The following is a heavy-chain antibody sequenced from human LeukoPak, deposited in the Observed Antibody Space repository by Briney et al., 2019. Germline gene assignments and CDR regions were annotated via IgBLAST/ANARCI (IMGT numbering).Heavy chain of an antibody. D-gene: IGHD1-26*01. Sequence: SETLSLTCAVYGGSFSGYYWSWIRQPPGKGLEWIGEINHSGSTNYNPSFKSRVTISVDTSKNQFSLKLSSVTAADTAVYYCARALVGAEGWFDPWGQGTLVTVSS. CDR1: GGSFSGYY. CDR3: ARALVGAEGWFDP. CDR2: INHSGST. V-gene: IGHV4-34*01. J-gene: IGHJ5*02.